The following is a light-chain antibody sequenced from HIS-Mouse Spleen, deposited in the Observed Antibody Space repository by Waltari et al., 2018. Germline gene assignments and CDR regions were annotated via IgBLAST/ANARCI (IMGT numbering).Light chain of an antibody. CDR1: ALPNKS. CDR3: YSTDSSGNHRV. Sequence: SYELTQPPSASVSPGKTDSTPCPGVALPNKSAYWYQQKSGQAPVLVIYEDSKRPSGIPERFSGSSSGTMATLTISGAQVEDEADYYCYSTDSSGNHRVFGGGTKLTVL. V-gene: IGLV3-10*01. CDR2: EDS. J-gene: IGLJ2*01.